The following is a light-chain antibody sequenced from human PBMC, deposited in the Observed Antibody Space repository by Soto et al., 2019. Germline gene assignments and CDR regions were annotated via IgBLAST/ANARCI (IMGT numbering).Light chain of an antibody. CDR3: LLYYDGAQV. V-gene: IGLV7-43*01. CDR1: TGAVTSGYY. CDR2: SIS. Sequence: QAVVTQEPSLTVSPGETVTLTCASSTGAVTSGYYPNWFQQKPGQAPRPLIYSISNKHSWTPARFSGSLLGDKAALTLSGVQPEDEAEDFCLLYYDGAQVFGGGTKVTVL. J-gene: IGLJ3*02.